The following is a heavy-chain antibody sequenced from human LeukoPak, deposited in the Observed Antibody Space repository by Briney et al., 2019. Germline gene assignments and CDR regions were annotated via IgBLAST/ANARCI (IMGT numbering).Heavy chain of an antibody. CDR2: IIPIFGTA. Sequence: SVKVSCKASGGTFSSYAISWVRQAPGQGLEWMGGIIPIFGTANYAQKFQSRVTITTDESTSTAYMELSSLRSEDTAVYYCAGCIVGATEYYYYMDVWGKGTTVTVSS. V-gene: IGHV1-69*05. D-gene: IGHD1-26*01. CDR1: GGTFSSYA. CDR3: AGCIVGATEYYYYMDV. J-gene: IGHJ6*03.